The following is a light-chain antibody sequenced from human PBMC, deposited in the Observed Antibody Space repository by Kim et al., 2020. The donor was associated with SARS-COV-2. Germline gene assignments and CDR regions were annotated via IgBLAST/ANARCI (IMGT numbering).Light chain of an antibody. Sequence: EIVMTQSPVTLSVSPGERATFSCRASQSVSSNLAWYQQKPGQAPRLLIYGASTRATGIPARFSGSGSGTEFTFTISSLQSEDFAVYYCQQYNNWPYTFGQGTKLEI. J-gene: IGKJ2*01. CDR3: QQYNNWPYT. V-gene: IGKV3-15*01. CDR1: QSVSSN. CDR2: GAS.